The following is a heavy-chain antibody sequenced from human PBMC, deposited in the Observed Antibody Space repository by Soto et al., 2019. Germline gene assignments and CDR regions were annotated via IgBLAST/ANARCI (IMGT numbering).Heavy chain of an antibody. D-gene: IGHD3-3*01. CDR2: IYHSGST. Sequence: SETLSLTCAVSGGSISSGGYSWSWIRQPPGKGLEWIGYIYHSGSTYYNPSLKSRVTISVDRSKNQFSLKLSSVTAADTAVYYCARFDWSRYGLTATPGFFDYWGQGTLVTVSS. J-gene: IGHJ4*02. V-gene: IGHV4-30-2*01. CDR1: GGSISSGGYS. CDR3: ARFDWSRYGLTATPGFFDY.